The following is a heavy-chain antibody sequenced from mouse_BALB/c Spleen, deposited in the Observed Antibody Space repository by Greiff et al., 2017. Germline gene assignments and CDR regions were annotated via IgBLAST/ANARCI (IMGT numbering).Heavy chain of an antibody. CDR2: ISNGGGST. Sequence: EVQGVESGGGLVQPGGSLKLSCAASGFTFSSYTMSWVRQTPEKRLEWVAYISNGGGSTYYPDTVKGRFTISRDNAKNTLYLQMSSLKSEDTAMYYCARHDGYYAMDYWGQGTSVTVSS. CDR3: ARHDGYYAMDY. V-gene: IGHV5-12-2*01. D-gene: IGHD2-3*01. J-gene: IGHJ4*01. CDR1: GFTFSSYT.